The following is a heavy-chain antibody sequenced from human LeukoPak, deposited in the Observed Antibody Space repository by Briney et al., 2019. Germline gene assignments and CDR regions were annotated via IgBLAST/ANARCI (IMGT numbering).Heavy chain of an antibody. D-gene: IGHD4-17*01. J-gene: IGHJ4*02. CDR2: ISGSGYT. Sequence: QPGGSLRLSCAASGFTFIDYAMAWVRQAPGKGLEWVSSISGSGYTFYADSVKGRFTIYRDTSKKMLYLQMNSLRAEDTALYFCAKGINDYGDRGVDHWGQGTLVTVSS. CDR1: GFTFIDYA. V-gene: IGHV3-23*01. CDR3: AKGINDYGDRGVDH.